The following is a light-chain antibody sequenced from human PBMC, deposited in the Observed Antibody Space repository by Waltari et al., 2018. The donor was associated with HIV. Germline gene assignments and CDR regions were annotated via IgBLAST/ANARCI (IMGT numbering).Light chain of an antibody. V-gene: IGLV6-57*04. CDR3: QSYDSLTVV. CDR1: SGSIANKY. Sequence: NFLLTQPHSMSESPGKTVTISCTRSSGSIANKYVQWYQQRPGSGPVTMIYENYLRPAGGPDRFSGSIDSSSNSASLTISGLKTEDEADYYCQSYDSLTVVFGGGTKLTVL. J-gene: IGLJ2*01. CDR2: ENY.